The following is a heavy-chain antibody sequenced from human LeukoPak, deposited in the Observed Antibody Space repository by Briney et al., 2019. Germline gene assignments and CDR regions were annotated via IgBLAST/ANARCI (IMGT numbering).Heavy chain of an antibody. Sequence: VKPSETLSLTCTVSGGSISSSSYYWGWIRQPPGKGLEWIGSIYYSGSTYYNPSLKSRVTISVDTSKNQFSLKLSSVTAADTAVYYCATLYNWNDIDYWGQGTLITVSS. V-gene: IGHV4-39*01. CDR2: IYYSGST. D-gene: IGHD1-20*01. J-gene: IGHJ4*02. CDR1: GGSISSSSYY. CDR3: ATLYNWNDIDY.